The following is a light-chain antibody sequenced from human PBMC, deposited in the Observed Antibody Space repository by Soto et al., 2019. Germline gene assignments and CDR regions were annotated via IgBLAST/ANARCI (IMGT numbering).Light chain of an antibody. CDR3: SSYTTRTTLYV. J-gene: IGLJ1*01. CDR2: EVS. Sequence: QSVLTQPASVSGSPGQSITISCTGTSSDVGGYNYVSWYQQHPGKAPKLMIYEVSNRPSGVSNRFSGSKSANTASLTISGLQAEDEADYYCSSYTTRTTLYVFGTGTKVTVL. CDR1: SSDVGGYNY. V-gene: IGLV2-14*01.